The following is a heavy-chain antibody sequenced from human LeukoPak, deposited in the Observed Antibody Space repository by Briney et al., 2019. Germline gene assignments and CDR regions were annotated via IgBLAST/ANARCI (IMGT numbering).Heavy chain of an antibody. J-gene: IGHJ5*02. V-gene: IGHV5-51*01. CDR2: IYPGDSDT. CDR3: ARCRPFFDP. Sequence: GKSLKISCKASGYSFTSYWIGWVRPMPGKGLEWMGIIYPGDSDTRYSPSFQGQVTISADKSISTAYLQWSSLKASDTAIYYCARCRPFFDPWGQGTLVTVSS. CDR1: GYSFTSYW.